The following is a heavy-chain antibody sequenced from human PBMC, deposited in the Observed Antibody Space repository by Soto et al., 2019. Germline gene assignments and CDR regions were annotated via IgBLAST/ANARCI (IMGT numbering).Heavy chain of an antibody. Sequence: ASVKVSCKASGYTFTGYYMHWVRQAPGQGLEWMGWINPNSGGTNYAQKFQGWVTMTRDTSISTAYMELSRLRSDDTAVYYCARDRGAAAGRTYYFDYWGEGTLVTVSS. CDR2: INPNSGGT. D-gene: IGHD6-13*01. V-gene: IGHV1-2*04. J-gene: IGHJ4*02. CDR3: ARDRGAAAGRTYYFDY. CDR1: GYTFTGYY.